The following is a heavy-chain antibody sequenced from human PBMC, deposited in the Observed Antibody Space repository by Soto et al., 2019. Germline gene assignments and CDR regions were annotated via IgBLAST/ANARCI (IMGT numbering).Heavy chain of an antibody. J-gene: IGHJ4*01. Sequence: PSEPLALNCTVSGASIRSYYGCWIRQSPGKGLEWIGYIYYSGSNNYNPSLKSRVTISVDTSKNQFSLKLSSVTAADTAVYFCASSTWYRFHYWGHGTLVTVS. CDR1: GASIRSYY. V-gene: IGHV4-59*01. CDR3: ASSTWYRFHY. D-gene: IGHD2-15*01. CDR2: IYYSGSN.